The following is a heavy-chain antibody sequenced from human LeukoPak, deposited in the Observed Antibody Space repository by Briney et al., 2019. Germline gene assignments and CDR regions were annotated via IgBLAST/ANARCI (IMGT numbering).Heavy chain of an antibody. D-gene: IGHD2-2*01. CDR3: ARGIPKTYCTSTSCYVNWFDP. Sequence: GGSLRLSCAASGFTFSDYFMTWIRQAPGKGLEWVSYISSSSTNTNYADSVKGRFTISRDNAKNSLPLQMNSLRAEDTAVYYCARGIPKTYCTSTSCYVNWFDPWGQGTLVIVSS. V-gene: IGHV3-11*06. J-gene: IGHJ5*02. CDR1: GFTFSDYF. CDR2: ISSSSTNT.